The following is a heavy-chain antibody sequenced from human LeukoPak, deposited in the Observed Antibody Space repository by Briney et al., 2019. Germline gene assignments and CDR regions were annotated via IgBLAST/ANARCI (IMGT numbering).Heavy chain of an antibody. Sequence: PGGSLRLSCAASGFTFRSYWMIWVRRAPGKGREGVANIKEEGSEGYYVDCVRGRVIISRDNAKNTLYLQVNSLGVEDTAVYPCARDLVATESHWGEGTLVTVSS. V-gene: IGHV3-7*01. CDR3: ARDLVATESH. CDR1: GFTFRSYW. CDR2: IKEEGSEG. D-gene: IGHD5-12*01. J-gene: IGHJ4*02.